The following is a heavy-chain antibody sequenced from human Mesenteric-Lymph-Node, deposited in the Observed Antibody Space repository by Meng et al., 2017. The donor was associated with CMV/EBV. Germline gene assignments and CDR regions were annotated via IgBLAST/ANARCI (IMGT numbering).Heavy chain of an antibody. V-gene: IGHV3-48*03. J-gene: IGHJ4*02. D-gene: IGHD2-15*01. CDR1: GFTFSSYG. Sequence: GESLKISCAASGFTFSSYGMNWVRQAPGKGLEWVSYISSSGSTIYYADSVKGRFTISRDNAKNSLYLQMNSLRAEDTAVYYCARDLRVAATPDYWGQGTLVTVSS. CDR2: ISSSGSTI. CDR3: ARDLRVAATPDY.